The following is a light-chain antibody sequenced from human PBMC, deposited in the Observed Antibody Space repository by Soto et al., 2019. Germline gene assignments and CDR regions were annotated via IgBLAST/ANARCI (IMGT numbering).Light chain of an antibody. V-gene: IGKV1-5*03. Sequence: DIQMTQSPSSLCASVGDRVTITCRASQSISRFLNWYQQKPGKAPKLLIYKASTLKSGVPSRFSGSGSGTEFTLTISSLQPDDFATYYCQHYNSYSEAFGQGTKADI. J-gene: IGKJ1*01. CDR1: QSISRF. CDR2: KAS. CDR3: QHYNSYSEA.